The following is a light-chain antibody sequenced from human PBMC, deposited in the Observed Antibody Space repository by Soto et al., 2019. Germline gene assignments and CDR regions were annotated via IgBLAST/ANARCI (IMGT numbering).Light chain of an antibody. J-gene: IGKJ1*01. CDR3: QQYKDWPTT. CDR2: YAS. CDR1: QSVSTT. Sequence: EIVMTQSPATLSVSPGERATLSCRASQSVSTTVAWYQQKSGQAPRLLIYYASTRATGVPARFSGSGSGTDFTLIITSLQSEDFGVYYCQQYKDWPTTFGQGTKVEIK. V-gene: IGKV3-15*01.